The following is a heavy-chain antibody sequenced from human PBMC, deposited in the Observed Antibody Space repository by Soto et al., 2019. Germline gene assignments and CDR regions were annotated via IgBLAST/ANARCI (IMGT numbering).Heavy chain of an antibody. J-gene: IGHJ4*02. Sequence: PGGSLRLSCAASGFTVSSNYMSWVRQAPGKGLGWVSVIYAGGNTHYADSVEGKFTISRDNSNNMLYLQMNSLRAEDTAVYYCARDPTYCAGDCYSDYWGQGTPVTVSS. CDR2: IYAGGNT. CDR1: GFTVSSNY. D-gene: IGHD2-21*02. CDR3: ARDPTYCAGDCYSDY. V-gene: IGHV3-66*01.